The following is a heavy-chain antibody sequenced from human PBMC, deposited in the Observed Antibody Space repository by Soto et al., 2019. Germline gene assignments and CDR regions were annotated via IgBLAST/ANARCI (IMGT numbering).Heavy chain of an antibody. Sequence: QVQLVQSGAEVKKPGSSVKVSCKASGGTFSNSAITWVRQAPGQGLEWMGGIIPIIGTANYAQNFQGRVTISADAPTGTAYMVMTSLRSEDTAAYYCARGAVVTAMPYYYYSMDVWGQGTTVTVSS. CDR2: IIPIIGTA. CDR1: GGTFSNSA. D-gene: IGHD2-21*02. CDR3: ARGAVVTAMPYYYYSMDV. J-gene: IGHJ6*02. V-gene: IGHV1-69*01.